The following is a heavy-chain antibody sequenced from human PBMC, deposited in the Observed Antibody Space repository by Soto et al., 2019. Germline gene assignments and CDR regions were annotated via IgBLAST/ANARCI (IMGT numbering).Heavy chain of an antibody. CDR2: INPNSGGT. CDR3: ARGSQGAVAEGVDY. CDR1: GYTFTGYY. J-gene: IGHJ4*02. D-gene: IGHD6-19*01. V-gene: IGHV1-2*04. Sequence: ASVEVSCKASGYTFTGYYMHWVRQAPGQGLEWMGWINPNSGGTNYAQKFQGWVTMTRDTSISTAYMELGRLRSDDTAVYYCARGSQGAVAEGVDYWGQGTLVTVSS.